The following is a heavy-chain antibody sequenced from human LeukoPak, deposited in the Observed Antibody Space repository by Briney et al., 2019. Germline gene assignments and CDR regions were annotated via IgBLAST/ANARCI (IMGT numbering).Heavy chain of an antibody. V-gene: IGHV1-69*13. J-gene: IGHJ6*02. CDR3: ARVGYCSGGSCYYYYYGMDV. D-gene: IGHD2-15*01. CDR2: IIPIFGTA. CDR1: GGTFNSYA. Sequence: ASVKVSCKASGGTFNSYAISWVRQAPGQGLEWMGGIIPIFGTANYAQKFQGRVTITADESTSTAYMELSSLRSEDTAVYYCARVGYCSGGSCYYYYYGMDVWGQGTTVTVSS.